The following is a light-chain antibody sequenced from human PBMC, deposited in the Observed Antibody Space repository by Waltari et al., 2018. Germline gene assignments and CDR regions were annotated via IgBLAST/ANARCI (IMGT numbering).Light chain of an antibody. V-gene: IGKV3-15*01. CDR1: QSVSTN. CDR2: GAA. Sequence: ETVMTQSPATLSVSPGERATLSCRASQSVSTNLAWYQQNPGQAPRLLIYGAATRATGIPARFSGTGSGTEFTLTIDSLQSEDFAVYYCQQYSNWPPITFGQGTRLEIK. CDR3: QQYSNWPPIT. J-gene: IGKJ5*01.